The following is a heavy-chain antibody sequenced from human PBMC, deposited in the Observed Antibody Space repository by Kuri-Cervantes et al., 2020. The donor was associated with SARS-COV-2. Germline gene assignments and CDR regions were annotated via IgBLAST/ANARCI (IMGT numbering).Heavy chain of an antibody. CDR3: ARGFSGYSYGDAFDI. Sequence: GGSLRLSCAASGFTFSSYGMHWVRQAPGKGLEWVAVIWYDGSNKYYADSVKGRLTISRDNSKNTLYLQMNSLRAEDTAVYYCARGFSGYSYGDAFDIWGQGTMVTVSS. V-gene: IGHV3-33*08. CDR2: IWYDGSNK. CDR1: GFTFSSYG. D-gene: IGHD5-18*01. J-gene: IGHJ3*02.